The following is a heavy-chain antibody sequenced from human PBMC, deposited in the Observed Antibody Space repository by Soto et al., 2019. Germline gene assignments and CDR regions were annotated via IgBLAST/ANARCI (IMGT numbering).Heavy chain of an antibody. J-gene: IGHJ5*02. V-gene: IGHV1-8*01. CDR2: VNPNSGNT. CDR1: GYTFTSYE. Sequence: ASVKVSCKASGYTFTSYEINWVRQATGQGLEWMGWVNPNSGNTGYAQKFQGRVTMTRNTSISTAYMELSSLRSEDTAVYYCARVNDYIWGSYRYTLNGWFDPWGQGTLVTVSS. CDR3: ARVNDYIWGSYRYTLNGWFDP. D-gene: IGHD3-16*02.